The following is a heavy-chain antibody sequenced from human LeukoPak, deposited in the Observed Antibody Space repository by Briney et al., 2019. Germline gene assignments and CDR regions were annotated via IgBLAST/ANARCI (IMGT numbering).Heavy chain of an antibody. CDR1: GFTVSTNY. J-gene: IGHJ2*01. Sequence: GGSLRLSCAASGFTVSTNYMSWVRQAPGKGLEWISIIYSGESTYYADSVEGRFIVSRDTSKNTVYLQMNSLRVDDTAVYSCARVGDHYHWYFDLWGRGTLVTVSS. CDR3: ARVGDHYHWYFDL. D-gene: IGHD3-10*01. CDR2: IYSGEST. V-gene: IGHV3-53*01.